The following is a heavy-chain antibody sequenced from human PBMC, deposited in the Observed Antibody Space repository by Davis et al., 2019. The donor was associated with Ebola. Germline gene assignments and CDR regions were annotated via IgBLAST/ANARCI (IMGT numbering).Heavy chain of an antibody. J-gene: IGHJ4*02. Sequence: PGGSLRLSCAVSGFTFSTYWMSWVRQAPGKGPEWVANIKEDGSDKYYVDSVKGRFTISRDNAKNSLYLQMNSLRVEDTAVYYCARDTTVAGGGQNYWGLGTLVIVSS. D-gene: IGHD2-15*01. V-gene: IGHV3-7*01. CDR3: ARDTTVAGGGQNY. CDR2: IKEDGSDK. CDR1: GFTFSTYW.